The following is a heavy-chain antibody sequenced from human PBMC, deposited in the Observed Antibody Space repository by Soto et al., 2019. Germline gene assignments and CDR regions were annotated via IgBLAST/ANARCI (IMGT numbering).Heavy chain of an antibody. V-gene: IGHV3-23*01. J-gene: IGHJ6*02. CDR2: ISGSGGST. D-gene: IGHD3-22*01. CDR1: GFSISNYA. Sequence: GGSLRLSCAASGFSISNYAMSWVRQAPGKGLEWVSAISGSGGSTYYADSVKGRFTISRDNSKNTLYLQMNSLRAEDTAVYYCAKDSDSSGYYFLYYYGMDVWGQGTTVTVSS. CDR3: AKDSDSSGYYFLYYYGMDV.